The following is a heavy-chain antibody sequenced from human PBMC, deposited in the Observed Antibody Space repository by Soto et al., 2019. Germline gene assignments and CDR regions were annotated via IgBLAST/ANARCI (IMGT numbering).Heavy chain of an antibody. Sequence: SETLSLTCTVSGGSISSYYWSWIRQPPGKGLEWIGYIYYSGSTNYNPSLKSRVTISVDTSKNQFSLKLSSVTAADTAVYYCARDLGPLAVAGGFEYWGQGTLVTVSS. CDR2: IYYSGST. V-gene: IGHV4-59*01. D-gene: IGHD6-19*01. J-gene: IGHJ4*02. CDR1: GGSISSYY. CDR3: ARDLGPLAVAGGFEY.